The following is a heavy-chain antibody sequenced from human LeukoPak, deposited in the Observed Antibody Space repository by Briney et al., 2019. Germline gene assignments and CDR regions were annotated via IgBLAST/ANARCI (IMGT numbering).Heavy chain of an antibody. CDR1: GGSISSYY. Sequence: SETLSLTCTVSGGSISSYYWSWIRQPPGKGLEWIGYIYTSGSTNYNPSLKSRVTIPVDTSKNQFSLKLSSVTAADTAVYYCARRDDFGMVFDYWGQGTLVTVSS. CDR2: IYTSGST. V-gene: IGHV4-4*09. D-gene: IGHD3-3*01. CDR3: ARRDDFGMVFDY. J-gene: IGHJ4*02.